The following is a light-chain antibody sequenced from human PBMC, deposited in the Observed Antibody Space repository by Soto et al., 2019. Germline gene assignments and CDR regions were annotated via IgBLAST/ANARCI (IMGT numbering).Light chain of an antibody. CDR1: TSNIGSNY. CDR3: ETWDDSLNASV. Sequence: QSALTQPPSASGTPGQRVTISCSGSTSNIGSNYVNWYQQLPGTAPTLLIYSNNQRPSGVPDRFSGSRSGTSASLAISGLQSEDEADYYCETWDDSLNASVFGTGTKVTVL. CDR2: SNN. J-gene: IGLJ1*01. V-gene: IGLV1-44*01.